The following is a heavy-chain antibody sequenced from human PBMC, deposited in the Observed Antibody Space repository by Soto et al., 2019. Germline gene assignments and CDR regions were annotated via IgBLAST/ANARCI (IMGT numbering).Heavy chain of an antibody. CDR2: IGTAGDT. Sequence: PGGSLRLSCAASGFTLSSYDMHWVRQATGKGLEWVSAIGTAGDTYYPGSVKGRFTISRENAKNSLYLQMNSLRAGDTAVYYCARASFNAEVITTLPPFGAAFDIWGQGTMVTVSS. CDR1: GFTLSSYD. V-gene: IGHV3-13*01. D-gene: IGHD3-22*01. J-gene: IGHJ3*02. CDR3: ARASFNAEVITTLPPFGAAFDI.